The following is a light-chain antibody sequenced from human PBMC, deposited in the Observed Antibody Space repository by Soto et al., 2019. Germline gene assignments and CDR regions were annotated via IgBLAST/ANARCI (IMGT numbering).Light chain of an antibody. V-gene: IGKV1-5*03. CDR2: KAS. Sequence: DIQITQSHCTLPASVGDRATITCRASQSISTWLAWFHQKPGKAPKVLISKASTLESWVPSRFSGSGSGTEFTLPISSLQSEDFSTYYCQQLNSYPHTFGQGTRLEIK. CDR1: QSISTW. J-gene: IGKJ5*01. CDR3: QQLNSYPHT.